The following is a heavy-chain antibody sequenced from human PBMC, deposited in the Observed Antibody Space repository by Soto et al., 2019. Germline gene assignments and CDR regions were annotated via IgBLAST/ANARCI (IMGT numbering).Heavy chain of an antibody. CDR1: GYTFTNYW. D-gene: IGHD6-19*01. CDR2: VYPDDSDA. J-gene: IGHJ4*02. V-gene: IGHV5-51*01. CDR3: ARDFGGTGWSGHYFDN. Sequence: GESLKISCKASGYTFTNYWIGWVRQRPGTGLEWMGNVYPDDSDARYSPSFQGQVTMSVDKSINTAYLQWSRLKASDTAVYYCARDFGGTGWSGHYFDNWGQGALVTVSS.